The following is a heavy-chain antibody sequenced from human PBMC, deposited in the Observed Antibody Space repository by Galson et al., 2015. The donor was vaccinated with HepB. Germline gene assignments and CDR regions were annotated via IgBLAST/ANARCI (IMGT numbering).Heavy chain of an antibody. D-gene: IGHD6-6*01. CDR3: ARRVSSSWSEEAYDI. V-gene: IGHV5-10-1*01. J-gene: IGHJ3*02. CDR2: IDPSDSYT. CDR1: GYSFTRYW. Sequence: SCKGSGYSFTRYWISWVRQMPGKGLEWMGRIDPSDSYTNYSPSFQGHVTISADKSISTAYLQWSSLKASDTAMYYCARRVSSSWSEEAYDIWGQGTMVTVSS.